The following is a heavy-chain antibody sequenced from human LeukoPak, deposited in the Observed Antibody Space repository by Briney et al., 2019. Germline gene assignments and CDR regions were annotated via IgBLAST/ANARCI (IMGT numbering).Heavy chain of an antibody. J-gene: IGHJ3*01. D-gene: IGHD1-1*01. V-gene: IGHV4-59*01. CDR3: ARLDRGIGAYDL. Sequence: SETLSLTCTVSGGSISSYYWSWIRQPPGKGLEWIGYIYYSGHTRYRPSLQSRLTISSDTSKNQVSLNLNSVTAADTAVYYCARLDRGIGAYDLLGQGTMVTVPS. CDR1: GGSISSYY. CDR2: IYYSGHT.